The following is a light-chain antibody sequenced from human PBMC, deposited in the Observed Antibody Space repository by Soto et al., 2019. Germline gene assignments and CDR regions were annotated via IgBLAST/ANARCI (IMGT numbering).Light chain of an antibody. CDR3: SSYAGSNKV. CDR2: DVS. CDR1: SSDVGGYNY. Sequence: QSVLTQPPSASGSPGQSVTISCTGTSSDVGGYNYVSWYQQHPGKAPKLMIYDVSKRPSGVPDRFSGSKSGNTASLTVSGLQAEDEADYYCSSYAGSNKVFGTGTRSPS. V-gene: IGLV2-8*01. J-gene: IGLJ1*01.